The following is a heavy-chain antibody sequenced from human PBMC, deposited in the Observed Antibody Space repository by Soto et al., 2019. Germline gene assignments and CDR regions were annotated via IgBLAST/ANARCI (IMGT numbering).Heavy chain of an antibody. D-gene: IGHD3-22*01. Sequence: EVQLLESGGGLVQPGGSLRLSCAASGSTSSSYAMSWIRQAPGKGLEWVSTISGSGHSTYYADSVKGRFTISRDNSKNTLYLQMNSLRAEDTAVYYCAKVIGSLTVVLIDAFDVWGQGTLVTVS. V-gene: IGHV3-23*01. J-gene: IGHJ3*01. CDR3: AKVIGSLTVVLIDAFDV. CDR2: ISGSGHST. CDR1: GSTSSSYA.